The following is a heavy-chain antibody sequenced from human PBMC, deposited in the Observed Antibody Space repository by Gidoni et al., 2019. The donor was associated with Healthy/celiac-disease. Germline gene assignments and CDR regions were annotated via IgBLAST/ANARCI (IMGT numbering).Heavy chain of an antibody. CDR3: ARDPAQTYYDFWSGYYSGWFDP. J-gene: IGHJ5*02. CDR2: ISYDGSNK. D-gene: IGHD3-3*01. V-gene: IGHV3-30-3*01. CDR1: GFTFRSYA. Sequence: QVQLVESGGGVVQPGRSLRLSCSASGFTFRSYAIHWVRQAPGKGLEWVAVISYDGSNKYYADSVKGRFTISRDNSKNTLYLQMNSLRAEDTAVYYCARDPAQTYYDFWSGYYSGWFDPWGQGTLVTVSS.